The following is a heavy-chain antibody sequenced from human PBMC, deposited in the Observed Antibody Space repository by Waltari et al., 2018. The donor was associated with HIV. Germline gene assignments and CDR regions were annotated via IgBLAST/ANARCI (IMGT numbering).Heavy chain of an antibody. J-gene: IGHJ5*02. CDR2: IIPIFGTA. CDR1: GGTFSSYA. Sequence: CKASGGTFSSYAISWVRQAPGQGLEWMGGIIPIFGTANYAQKFQGRVTITADESTSTAYMELSSLRSEDTAVYYCARAGDRVGASRWFDPWGQGTLVTVSS. V-gene: IGHV1-69*01. CDR3: ARAGDRVGASRWFDP. D-gene: IGHD1-26*01.